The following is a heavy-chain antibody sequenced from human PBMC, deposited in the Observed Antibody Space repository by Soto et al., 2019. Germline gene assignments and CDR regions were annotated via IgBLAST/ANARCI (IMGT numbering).Heavy chain of an antibody. CDR2: IYYSGST. CDR1: GGSISSGDYY. Sequence: QVQLQESGPGLVKPSQTLSLTCTVSGGSISSGDYYWSWIRQPPGKGLEWIGYIYYSGSTYYNPSLKCRVTISLDTSKNQFSLKLSSVTAADTDVYYCASVGSSIEVRPFDYWGQGTLVTVSS. V-gene: IGHV4-30-4*01. D-gene: IGHD6-6*01. CDR3: ASVGSSIEVRPFDY. J-gene: IGHJ4*02.